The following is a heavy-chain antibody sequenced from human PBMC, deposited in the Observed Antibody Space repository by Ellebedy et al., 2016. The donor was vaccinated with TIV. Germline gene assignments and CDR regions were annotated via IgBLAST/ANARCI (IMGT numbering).Heavy chain of an antibody. CDR1: GDSISGGDYY. Sequence: MPSETLSLTCSVSGDSISGGDYYWNWIRQSPGKGLEWIGNIYYTGSSYYNPSLKSRLTISVDKSKNQFSLELNSVSAADTAVYYCAKENYGMDVWGQGTTVTVSS. CDR2: IYYTGSS. J-gene: IGHJ6*02. CDR3: AKENYGMDV. V-gene: IGHV4-30-4*01.